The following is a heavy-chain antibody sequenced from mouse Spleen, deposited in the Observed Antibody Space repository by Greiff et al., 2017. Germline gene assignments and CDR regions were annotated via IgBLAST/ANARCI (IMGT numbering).Heavy chain of an antibody. Sequence: EVQGVESGGGLVQPGGSMKLSCVASGFTFSNYWMNWVRQSPEKGLEWVAQIRLKSDNYATHYAESVKGRFTISRDDSKSSVYLQMNNLRAEDTGIYYCTGYGSSYDWYFDVWGAGTTVTVSS. V-gene: IGHV6-3*01. D-gene: IGHD1-1*01. CDR2: IRLKSDNYAT. J-gene: IGHJ1*01. CDR3: TGYGSSYDWYFDV. CDR1: GFTFSNYW.